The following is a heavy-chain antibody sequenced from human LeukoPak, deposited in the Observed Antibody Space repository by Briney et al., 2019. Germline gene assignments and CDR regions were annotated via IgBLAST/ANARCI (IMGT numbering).Heavy chain of an antibody. D-gene: IGHD5-18*01. CDR1: GFTFSSYE. Sequence: GGSLRLSCAASGFTFSSYEMNWVRQAPGKGLEWVSYISSSGSTIYYADSVKGRFTISRDNAKSSLYLQMNSLRAEDTAVYYCARGFWGSSYNWFDPWVQGTPVTVSS. CDR2: ISSSGSTI. J-gene: IGHJ5*02. CDR3: ARGFWGSSYNWFDP. V-gene: IGHV3-48*03.